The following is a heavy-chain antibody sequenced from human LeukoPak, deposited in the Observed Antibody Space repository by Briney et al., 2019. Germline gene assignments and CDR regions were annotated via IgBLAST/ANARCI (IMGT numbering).Heavy chain of an antibody. CDR1: GDSFSGYY. CDR3: ARVGSRGT. Sequence: SDSLSLTCAVYGDSFSGYYESWIREPPGKGLEWIGEINHSGSTNYNPSLKSRVTISVDTSKNQFSLKLSSVTAADTAVYYCARVGSRGTWGQGTLVTVSS. D-gene: IGHD2-15*01. J-gene: IGHJ5*02. V-gene: IGHV4-34*01. CDR2: INHSGST.